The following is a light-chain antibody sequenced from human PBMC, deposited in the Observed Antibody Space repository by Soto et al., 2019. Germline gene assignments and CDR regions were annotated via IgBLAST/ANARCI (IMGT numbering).Light chain of an antibody. Sequence: QSVLTQPPSVSGAPGQRVTISSTGSSSNIGAGYDVHWYQQLPGTAPKLLIYGNSNRPSGVPDRFSGSKSGTSASLAITGLQAEDEADYYCQSYDNSLSGSGVFGTGTKVTVL. CDR3: QSYDNSLSGSGV. J-gene: IGLJ1*01. CDR2: GNS. CDR1: SSNIGAGYD. V-gene: IGLV1-40*01.